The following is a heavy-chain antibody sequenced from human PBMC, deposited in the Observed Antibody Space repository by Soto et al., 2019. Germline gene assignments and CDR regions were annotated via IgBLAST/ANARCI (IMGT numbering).Heavy chain of an antibody. J-gene: IGHJ6*02. V-gene: IGHV1-8*01. CDR2: MNPNSGNT. Sequence: QVQLVQSGAEVKKPGASVKVPCKASGYTFTSYDINWVRQATGQGLEWMGWMNPNSGNTGYAQKVQGTVTMTRNTSISTPYMELTSLRSEATAVYYCARERTGTTSMDVWGQGTTVTVSS. D-gene: IGHD1-1*01. CDR1: GYTFTSYD. CDR3: ARERTGTTSMDV.